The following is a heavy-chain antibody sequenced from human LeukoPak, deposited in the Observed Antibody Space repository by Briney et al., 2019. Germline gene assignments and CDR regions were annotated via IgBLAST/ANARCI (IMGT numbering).Heavy chain of an antibody. CDR1: GFTFSSYA. Sequence: GGSLRLPCAASGFTFSSYAMSWVRQAPGKGLEWVSAISGSGGSTYYADSVKGRFTISRDNSKNTLYLQMNSLRAEDTAVYYCAKPPPYCSSTTCPSGIDYWGQGTLVTVSS. V-gene: IGHV3-23*01. J-gene: IGHJ4*02. CDR2: ISGSGGST. D-gene: IGHD2-2*01. CDR3: AKPPPYCSSTTCPSGIDY.